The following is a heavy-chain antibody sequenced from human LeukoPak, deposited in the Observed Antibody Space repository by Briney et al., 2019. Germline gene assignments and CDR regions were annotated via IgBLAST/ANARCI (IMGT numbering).Heavy chain of an antibody. D-gene: IGHD3-22*01. J-gene: IGHJ4*02. V-gene: IGHV3-53*01. Sequence: GGSLRLSCVASGFIVSNNYMSWVRQAPGKGLEWDSVLYNAGSTYYADSVKGRFTISRDNSKNTLYLQMYSLRAEDTAVYYCASLKGLFDYFDYWGQGILVTVSS. CDR2: LYNAGST. CDR1: GFIVSNNY. CDR3: ASLKGLFDYFDY.